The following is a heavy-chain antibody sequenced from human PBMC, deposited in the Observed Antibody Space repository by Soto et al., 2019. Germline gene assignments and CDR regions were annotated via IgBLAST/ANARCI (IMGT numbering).Heavy chain of an antibody. CDR1: GFTFSSYE. J-gene: IGHJ3*02. V-gene: IGHV3-48*03. Sequence: GGSLRLSCAASGFTFSSYEMNWVRQAPGKGLEWVSYISSSGSTIYYADSVKGRFTISIDNAKNSLYLQMNSLRAEDTAVYYCAREDRYSGGYSSLDAFDIWGQGTMVTVSS. D-gene: IGHD1-26*01. CDR3: AREDRYSGGYSSLDAFDI. CDR2: ISSSGSTI.